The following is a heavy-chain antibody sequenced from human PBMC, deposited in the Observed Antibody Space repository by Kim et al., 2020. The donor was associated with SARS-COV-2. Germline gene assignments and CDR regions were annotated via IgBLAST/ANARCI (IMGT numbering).Heavy chain of an antibody. Sequence: AGSVKGRFTISRDNSKNTLYLQINSLRTEDTAVYYCARAAGGGYYYGMDVWGQGTTVTVSS. V-gene: IGHV3-30*01. D-gene: IGHD1-26*01. J-gene: IGHJ6*02. CDR3: ARAAGGGYYYGMDV.